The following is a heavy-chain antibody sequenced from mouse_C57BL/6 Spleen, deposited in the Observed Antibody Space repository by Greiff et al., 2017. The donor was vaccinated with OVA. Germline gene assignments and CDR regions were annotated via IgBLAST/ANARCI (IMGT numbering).Heavy chain of an antibody. V-gene: IGHV1-74*01. Sequence: VKLQQPGAELVKPGASVKVSCKASGYTFTSYWMHWVKQRPGQGLEWIGRIHPSDSDTNYNQKFKGKATLTVDKSSSTAYLQLSSLTSEDSAVYDCAIITTVVAPPFAYWGQGTLGTVSA. D-gene: IGHD1-1*01. CDR1: GYTFTSYW. CDR2: IHPSDSDT. CDR3: AIITTVVAPPFAY. J-gene: IGHJ3*01.